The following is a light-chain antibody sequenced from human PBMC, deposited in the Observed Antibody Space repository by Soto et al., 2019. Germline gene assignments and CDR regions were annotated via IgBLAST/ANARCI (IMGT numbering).Light chain of an antibody. J-gene: IGLJ2*01. CDR3: AAWYASLNGPV. CDR1: YSNIGSNT. Sequence: QSVLTQPPSASGTPGQRVTISCSGSYSNIGSNTVIWYQQLPGTAPNFLIFSNNHRPSGVPYRCSGSKSGTSASLAIIGLQYEDEADYYCAAWYASLNGPVFGGGTQLTVL. V-gene: IGLV1-44*01. CDR2: SNN.